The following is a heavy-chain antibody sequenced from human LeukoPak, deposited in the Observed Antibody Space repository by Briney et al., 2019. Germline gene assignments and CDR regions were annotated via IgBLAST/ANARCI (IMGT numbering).Heavy chain of an antibody. CDR3: AKGGDLITYCDY. V-gene: IGHV3-23*01. CDR2: ISGSGGTP. D-gene: IGHD3-16*01. CDR1: GFTFSTYA. J-gene: IGHJ4*02. Sequence: GGSLRLSCAASGFTFSTYAMNWVRQAPGKGLEWVSTISGSGGTPHYADSVRGRFTTSRDNSKNTLHLQMNSLRAEDTAVYYCAKGGDLITYCDYWGQGNLVIVSS.